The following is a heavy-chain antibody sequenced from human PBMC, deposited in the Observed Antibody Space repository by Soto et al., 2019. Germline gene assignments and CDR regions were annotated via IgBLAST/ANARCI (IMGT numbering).Heavy chain of an antibody. CDR2: IFPGDSDT. D-gene: IGHD6-19*01. V-gene: IGHV5-51*01. J-gene: IGHJ4*02. Sequence: GESLTSSCKGSGYIFTSNGIAWVRQMPGKGLEWMGIIFPGDSDTTYSPSFQGQVTISADKSIRTTYLQWSGLKASDTAMYYCARQDSRGYAYWGQGTVVTVSS. CDR1: GYIFTSNG. CDR3: ARQDSRGYAY.